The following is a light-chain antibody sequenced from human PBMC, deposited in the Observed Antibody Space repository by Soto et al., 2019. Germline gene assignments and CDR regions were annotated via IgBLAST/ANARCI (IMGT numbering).Light chain of an antibody. Sequence: ENVLTQSPGTLSLSPGERATLSCRASQSVGRNYLAWFQQKSGQAPRLVIYGASSRAAGIPDRLSGSVSGTDFTLTTSRLEPEDFAVYYCQEYATSPITFGQGTRLEIK. V-gene: IGKV3-20*01. CDR1: QSVGRNY. CDR3: QEYATSPIT. J-gene: IGKJ5*01. CDR2: GAS.